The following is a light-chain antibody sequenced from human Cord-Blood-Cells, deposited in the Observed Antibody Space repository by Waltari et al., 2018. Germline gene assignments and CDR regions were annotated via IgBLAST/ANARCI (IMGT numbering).Light chain of an antibody. CDR2: SNN. Sequence: QSVLTQPPSASGTPGQRVTISCSGSSSTIGSNTVNWYQQPPGTAPKLLIYSNNRRPSGVPDRFAGSKSGTSASLAISGLQSEDEADYYCAAWDDSLNGQWVFGGGTKLTVL. CDR1: SSTIGSNT. CDR3: AAWDDSLNGQWV. J-gene: IGLJ3*02. V-gene: IGLV1-44*01.